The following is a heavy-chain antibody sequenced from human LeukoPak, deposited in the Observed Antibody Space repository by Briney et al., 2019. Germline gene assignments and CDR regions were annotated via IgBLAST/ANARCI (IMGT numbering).Heavy chain of an antibody. CDR1: GFTFSSYA. D-gene: IGHD3-16*02. CDR3: AKRDDYIWGSYRYTEGFYFDY. J-gene: IGHJ4*02. V-gene: IGHV3-23*01. Sequence: GGSLRLSCAASGFTFSSYAMSWVHQAPGKGLEWVSAISGSGGSTYYADSVKGRFTISRDNSKNTLYLQMNSLRAEDTAVYYCAKRDDYIWGSYRYTEGFYFDYWGQGTLVTVSS. CDR2: ISGSGGST.